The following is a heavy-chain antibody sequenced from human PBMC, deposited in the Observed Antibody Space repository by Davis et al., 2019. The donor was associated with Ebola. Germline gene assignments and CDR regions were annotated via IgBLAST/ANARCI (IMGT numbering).Heavy chain of an antibody. Sequence: GGSLRLSCAASGFTFDDYAMHWVRQAPGKGLEWVSGISWNSGSIGYADSVKGRFTISRDNAKNSLYLQMNSLRAEDTALYYCAKGVGYVPYYYYGMDVWGQGTTVTVSS. CDR2: ISWNSGSI. CDR1: GFTFDDYA. J-gene: IGHJ6*02. D-gene: IGHD5-12*01. V-gene: IGHV3-9*01. CDR3: AKGVGYVPYYYYGMDV.